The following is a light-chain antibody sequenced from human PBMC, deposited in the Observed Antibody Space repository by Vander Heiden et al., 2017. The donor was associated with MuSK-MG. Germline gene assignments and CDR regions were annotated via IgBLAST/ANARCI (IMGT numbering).Light chain of an antibody. J-gene: IGLJ2*01. Sequence: SYVLPQPPSVSVAPGKTARITCGGNNIGSKSVHWYQQKPGQAPVLVTYDDSDRPSGIPERFSGYNSGNTATPTTSRVEAGDEADDDGQVWDSSSDHVVFGGGTKLTVL. CDR1: NIGSKS. CDR3: QVWDSSSDHVV. CDR2: DDS. V-gene: IGLV3-21*04.